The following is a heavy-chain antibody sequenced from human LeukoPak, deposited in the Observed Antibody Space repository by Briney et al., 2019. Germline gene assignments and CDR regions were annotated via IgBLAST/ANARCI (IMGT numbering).Heavy chain of an antibody. CDR3: ARTLSGSSGWPSADY. D-gene: IGHD6-19*01. V-gene: IGHV4-59*01. J-gene: IGHJ4*02. CDR1: GGSISSYY. Sequence: PSETLSLTCTVSGGSISSYYWSWIRQPPGKGLEWIGYIYYSGSTNYNPSLKSRVTISVDTSKNQFSLKLSSVTAADTAVYYCARTLSGSSGWPSADYWGQGTLVTVSS. CDR2: IYYSGST.